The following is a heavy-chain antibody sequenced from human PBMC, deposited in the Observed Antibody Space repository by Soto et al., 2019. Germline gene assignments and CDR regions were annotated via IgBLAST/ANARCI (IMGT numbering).Heavy chain of an antibody. CDR1: GYTYTSYG. J-gene: IGHJ5*02. D-gene: IGHD3-3*01. V-gene: IGHV1-18*04. CDR2: ISAYNGNT. Sequence: ASVKASCKAAGYTYTSYGISWVRQAPGQGLEWMGWISAYNGNTNYAQKLQGRVTMTTDTSTSTAYMELRSLRSDDTAVYYCARDSPSIFGVLRNWFDPWCQRNGVTVS. CDR3: ARDSPSIFGVLRNWFDP.